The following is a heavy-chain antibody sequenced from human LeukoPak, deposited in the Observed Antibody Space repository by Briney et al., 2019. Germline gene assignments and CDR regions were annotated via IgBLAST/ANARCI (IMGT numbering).Heavy chain of an antibody. J-gene: IGHJ4*02. V-gene: IGHV1-18*01. CDR3: ARDPSNTSGFYAYFDF. D-gene: IGHD6-19*01. CDR2: ISCYNGDT. CDR1: GGTFSSYA. Sequence: ASVKVSCKASGGTFSSYAISWVRQAPGQGLEWMGWISCYNGDTHYAQKFQGRVTMTTDTSTATAYMEMRSLGSDDTAIYYCARDPSNTSGFYAYFDFWGQGTLVTVSS.